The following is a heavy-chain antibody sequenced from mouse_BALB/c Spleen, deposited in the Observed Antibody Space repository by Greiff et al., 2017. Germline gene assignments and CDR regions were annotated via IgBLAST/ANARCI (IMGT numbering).Heavy chain of an antibody. CDR3: TRGDGVDD. CDR1: GYTFTDYE. J-gene: IGHJ2*01. Sequence: QVQLQQSGAELVRPGASVTLSCKASGYTFTDYEMHWVKQTPVHGLEWIGAIDPETGGTAYNQKFKGKATLTADKSSSTAYMELRSLTSEDSAVYYCTRGDGVDDWGQGTTLTVSS. V-gene: IGHV1-15*01. CDR2: IDPETGGT. D-gene: IGHD1-1*02.